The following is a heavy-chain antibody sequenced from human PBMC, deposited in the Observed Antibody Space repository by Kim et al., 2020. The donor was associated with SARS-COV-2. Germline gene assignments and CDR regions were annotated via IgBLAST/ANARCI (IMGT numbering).Heavy chain of an antibody. CDR2: INHSGST. Sequence: SETLSLTCAVYGGSFSGYYWSWIRQPPGKGLEWIGEINHSGSTNYNPSLKSRVTISVDTSKNQFSLKLSSVTAADTAGYYCARGTGCRSTSCYVGRGLWMLGVWGQGTTVTVSS. D-gene: IGHD2-2*01. J-gene: IGHJ6*02. CDR3: ARGTGCRSTSCYVGRGLWMLGV. CDR1: GGSFSGYY. V-gene: IGHV4-34*01.